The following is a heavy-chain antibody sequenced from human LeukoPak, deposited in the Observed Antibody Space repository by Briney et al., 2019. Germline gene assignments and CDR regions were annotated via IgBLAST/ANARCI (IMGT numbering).Heavy chain of an antibody. CDR3: ARGVGSSSLHRAFDI. CDR1: GGSISSSSYY. D-gene: IGHD6-6*01. CDR2: IYYSGST. J-gene: IGHJ3*02. Sequence: SETLSLTCTVSGGSISSSSYYWGWIRQPPGKGLEWIGSIYYSGSTYYNPSLKSRVTISVDTSKNQFSLKLSSVTAADTAVYYCARGVGSSSLHRAFDIWGQGTMVTVSS. V-gene: IGHV4-39*07.